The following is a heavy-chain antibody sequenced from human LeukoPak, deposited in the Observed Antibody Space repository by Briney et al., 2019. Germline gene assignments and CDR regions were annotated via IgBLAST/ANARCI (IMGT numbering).Heavy chain of an antibody. CDR1: GGSISSSSYY. V-gene: IGHV4-39*01. Sequence: SETLSLTCTVSGGSISSSSYYWGWIRQPPGKGLEWIGSIYYSGSTYYNPSLKSRVTISVDTSKNQFSLKLSSVTAAGTAVYYCARLYPHYYYYYMDVWGKGTTVTVSS. CDR2: IYYSGST. D-gene: IGHD2/OR15-2a*01. J-gene: IGHJ6*03. CDR3: ARLYPHYYYYYMDV.